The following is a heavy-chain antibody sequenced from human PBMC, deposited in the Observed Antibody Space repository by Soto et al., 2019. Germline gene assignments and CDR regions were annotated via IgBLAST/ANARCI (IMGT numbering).Heavy chain of an antibody. J-gene: IGHJ4*02. CDR3: ARRSSGWYFDY. D-gene: IGHD6-19*01. CDR1: GFSFSSYA. V-gene: IGHV3-23*01. Sequence: EVQLLESEGGLVQPGGSLRLSCAASGFSFSSYAMNWVRQAPGKGLEWVSVISGSGDSTYYADSVKGRFTISRDNSKNTLYLQMISLRAEDTAVYYCARRSSGWYFDYWGQGTLVIVSS. CDR2: ISGSGDST.